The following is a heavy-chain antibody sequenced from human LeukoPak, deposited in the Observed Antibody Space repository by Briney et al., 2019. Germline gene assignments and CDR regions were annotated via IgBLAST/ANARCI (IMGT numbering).Heavy chain of an antibody. Sequence: GASVKVSCKASGYTFTSYGISWVRQAPGQGLEGVGWISAYNGNTNYAQQLLARVTMTTDTSTSPAYIELRSLRSDDTAVYYCPRERYDFWSGYSDYWGQGTLVTVSS. CDR1: GYTFTSYG. CDR3: PRERYDFWSGYSDY. D-gene: IGHD3-3*01. V-gene: IGHV1-18*01. J-gene: IGHJ4*02. CDR2: ISAYNGNT.